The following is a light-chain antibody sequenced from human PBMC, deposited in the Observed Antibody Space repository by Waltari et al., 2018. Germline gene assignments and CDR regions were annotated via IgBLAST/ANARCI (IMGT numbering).Light chain of an antibody. Sequence: DNQMTQSPSTLSASVGDRVTITCRASQSISRWLAGYQQKPGKAPKILIYDASNLESGVPSRFSGSGSGTEFTLTISSLQPDDFATYYCQQYNGAFGQGTKVEIK. J-gene: IGKJ1*01. CDR2: DAS. CDR3: QQYNGA. CDR1: QSISRW. V-gene: IGKV1-5*03.